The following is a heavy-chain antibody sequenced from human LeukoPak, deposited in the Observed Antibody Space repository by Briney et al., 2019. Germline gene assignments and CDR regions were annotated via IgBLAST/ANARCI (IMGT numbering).Heavy chain of an antibody. J-gene: IGHJ4*02. V-gene: IGHV4-59*01. CDR3: ARGPSHYDILTGQLPPFDY. Sequence: SETLSLTCTVSGGFISSYYWSWIRQPPGKGLEWIGYIYYSGSTNYNPSLKSRVTISVDTSKNQFSLKLSSVTAADTAVYYCARGPSHYDILTGQLPPFDYWGQGTLVTVFS. CDR2: IYYSGST. CDR1: GGFISSYY. D-gene: IGHD3-9*01.